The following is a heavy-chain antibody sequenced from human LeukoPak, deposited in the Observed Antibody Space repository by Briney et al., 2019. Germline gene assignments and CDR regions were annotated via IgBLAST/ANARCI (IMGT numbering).Heavy chain of an antibody. CDR1: GYTFTSYG. J-gene: IGHJ4*02. CDR3: ARDPAVPASQGKRFDY. CDR2: ISAYNDNT. V-gene: IGHV1-18*01. D-gene: IGHD2-2*01. Sequence: ASVKVSCKASGYTFTSYGISWVRQAPGQGPEWMGWISAYNDNTNYAQKLQGRVTMTTDTSTSTAYMELRSLRSDDTAVYYCARDPAVPASQGKRFDYWGQGTLVTVSS.